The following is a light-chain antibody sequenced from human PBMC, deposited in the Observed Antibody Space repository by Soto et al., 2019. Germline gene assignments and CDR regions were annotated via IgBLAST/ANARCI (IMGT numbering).Light chain of an antibody. CDR2: EVS. J-gene: IGLJ1*01. Sequence: QSALTQPASVSGSPGQSITISCTGTSSDVAGYNYVSWYQQHPGKAPKLMIYEVSNRPSGVSNRFSGSKSGNTASLTISGLQAEDEADYYCSSYTSSSTSYVFGTGTKVT. CDR1: SSDVAGYNY. CDR3: SSYTSSSTSYV. V-gene: IGLV2-14*01.